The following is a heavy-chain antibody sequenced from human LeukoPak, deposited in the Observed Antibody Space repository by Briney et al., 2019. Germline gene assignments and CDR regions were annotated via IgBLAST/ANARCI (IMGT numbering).Heavy chain of an antibody. CDR1: GGSISSYY. D-gene: IGHD4-17*01. V-gene: IGHV4-59*08. J-gene: IGHJ4*02. CDR3: ARQNYGDYSDY. CDR2: IYYSGST. Sequence: SETLSLTCTVSGGSISSYYWSWIRQPPGRGLEWIGYIYYSGSTNYNPSLKSRVTISVDTSKNQFSLKLSSVTAADTAVYYCARQNYGDYSDYWGQGTLVTVSS.